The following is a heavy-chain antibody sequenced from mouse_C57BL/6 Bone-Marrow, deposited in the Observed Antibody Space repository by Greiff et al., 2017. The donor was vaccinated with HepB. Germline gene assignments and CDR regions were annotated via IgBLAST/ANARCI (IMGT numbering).Heavy chain of an antibody. J-gene: IGHJ1*03. D-gene: IGHD1-1*01. V-gene: IGHV1-26*01. CDR3: ARETTVVGGYFDV. Sequence: EVQLQQSGPELVKPGASVKISCKASGYTFTDYYMNWVKQSHGKSLEWIGDINPNNGGTSYNQKFKGKATLTVDKSSSTAYMELRSLTSEDSAVYYCARETTVVGGYFDVWGTGTTVTVSS. CDR2: INPNNGGT. CDR1: GYTFTDYY.